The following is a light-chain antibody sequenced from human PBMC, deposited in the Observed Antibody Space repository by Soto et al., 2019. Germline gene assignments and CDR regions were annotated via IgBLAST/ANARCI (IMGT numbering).Light chain of an antibody. V-gene: IGKV1-12*01. Sequence: DIQMTQSPTSVSASVRERVTITCRASQGIGSWLAWYQHKAGKAPKLLIYAASSLQSGVPSRFSGSGSGTDFTLTISSLQPEDFATYYCQQANSFPWTFGQGTKVEI. CDR1: QGIGSW. CDR3: QQANSFPWT. CDR2: AAS. J-gene: IGKJ1*01.